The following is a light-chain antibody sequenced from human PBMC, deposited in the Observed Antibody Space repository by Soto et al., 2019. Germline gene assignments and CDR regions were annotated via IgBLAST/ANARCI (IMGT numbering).Light chain of an antibody. CDR3: QQLNSYPIAT. Sequence: DIQMTQSPSSLSASVGDRVTITCRASQSISSYLSWYQQKPGKAPKLLINVASTLQSGVPSRFSGSVSGTDFTLAISSLQPEDSATYHCQQLNSYPIATFGGGTKVEIK. J-gene: IGKJ4*01. CDR2: VAS. V-gene: IGKV1-39*01. CDR1: QSISSY.